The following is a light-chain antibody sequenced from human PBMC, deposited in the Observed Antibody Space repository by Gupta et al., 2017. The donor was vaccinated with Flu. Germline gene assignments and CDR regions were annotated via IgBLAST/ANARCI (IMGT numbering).Light chain of an antibody. CDR1: QSVGPSY. CDR2: GAS. CDR3: QQESRPDRT. J-gene: IGKJ4*01. V-gene: IGKV3-20*01. Sequence: VLTHSPGTLSSSPGERATLSCRPSQSVGPSYIAWYQQKPGQAPRLLIFGASTRATGIPARFSGSGCGRDFTLTISRREPEDVAVYYCQQESRPDRTFGGGTKVEI.